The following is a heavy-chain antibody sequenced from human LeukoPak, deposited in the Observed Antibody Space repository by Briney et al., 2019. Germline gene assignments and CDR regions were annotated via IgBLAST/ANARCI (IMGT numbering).Heavy chain of an antibody. D-gene: IGHD3-3*01. CDR3: ASFSDGYYDFWSGHRGGDY. J-gene: IGHJ4*02. Sequence: GGSLRLSCAASGFTFSSYWMSWVRQAPGKGLEWMANIKQDGSEKYYVDSVKGRFTISRDNAKNSLYLQMNSLRAEDTAVYYCASFSDGYYDFWSGHRGGDYWGQGTLVTVSS. V-gene: IGHV3-7*01. CDR2: IKQDGSEK. CDR1: GFTFSSYW.